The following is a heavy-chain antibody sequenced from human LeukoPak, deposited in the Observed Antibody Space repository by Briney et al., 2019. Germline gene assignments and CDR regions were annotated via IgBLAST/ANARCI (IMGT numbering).Heavy chain of an antibody. CDR3: ARGSSSCFDF. CDR2: LNPNSGNT. J-gene: IGHJ4*02. D-gene: IGHD6-13*01. Sequence: ASVKVSCKASGYTFTSYDINWVRQATGQGLEWMGRLNPNSGNTDYPQRFQGRVTMTRNTSISTAYMELSSLRSEDTAVYYCARGSSSCFDFWGQETLVTVYS. CDR1: GYTFTSYD. V-gene: IGHV1-8*01.